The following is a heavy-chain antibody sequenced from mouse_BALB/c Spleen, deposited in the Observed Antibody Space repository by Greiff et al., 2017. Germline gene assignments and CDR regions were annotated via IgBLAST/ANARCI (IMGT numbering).Heavy chain of an antibody. Sequence: EVQLQESGGDLVKPGGSLKLSCAASGFTFSSYGMSWVRQTPDKRLEWVATISSGGSYTYYPDSVKGRFTISRDNAKNTLYLQMSSLKSEETAMYYCASLNSFDYWGQGTTLTVSS. CDR1: GFTFSSYG. CDR2: ISSGGSYT. CDR3: ASLNSFDY. J-gene: IGHJ2*01. V-gene: IGHV5-6*01.